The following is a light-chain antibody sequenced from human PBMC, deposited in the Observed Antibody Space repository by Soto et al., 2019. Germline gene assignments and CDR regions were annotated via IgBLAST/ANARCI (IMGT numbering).Light chain of an antibody. V-gene: IGLV2-14*01. J-gene: IGLJ2*01. Sequence: QSALTQPASESGTPGQSITISCTGTSSDVGGYNYISWYQQHPGTAPKLMIYDVSNRPSGVSNRFSGSKSGNTASLTISGLQAEEEADYYCSSYTSSSTRVFGGGTKLTVL. CDR1: SSDVGGYNY. CDR3: SSYTSSSTRV. CDR2: DVS.